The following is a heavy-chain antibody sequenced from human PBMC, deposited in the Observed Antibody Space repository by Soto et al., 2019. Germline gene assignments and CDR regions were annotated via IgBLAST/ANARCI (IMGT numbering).Heavy chain of an antibody. J-gene: IGHJ5*02. D-gene: IGHD6-13*01. Sequence: SLRLSCAASGFTFSSYAMSWVRQAPGKGLEWVSAISGSGGSTYYADSVKGRFTISRDNSKNTLYLQMNSLRAEDTAVYYCAKGVHSSSWYPSSWFDPWGQGTLVTVSS. CDR2: ISGSGGST. V-gene: IGHV3-23*01. CDR3: AKGVHSSSWYPSSWFDP. CDR1: GFTFSSYA.